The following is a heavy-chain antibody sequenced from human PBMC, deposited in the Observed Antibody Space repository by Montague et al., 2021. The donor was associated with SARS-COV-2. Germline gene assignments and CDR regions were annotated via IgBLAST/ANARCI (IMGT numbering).Heavy chain of an antibody. CDR1: GGSFSGYY. Sequence: SETLSLTCAVYGGSFSGYYWSWIRQPPGKGLEWIGEINHSGSTNYNPSLKSRVTISVDTSKNQFSLKLSSVAAADTAVYYCARGRRIFLWFGELFPGGDYYGMDVWGQGTTVTASS. D-gene: IGHD3-10*01. J-gene: IGHJ6*02. CDR3: ARGRRIFLWFGELFPGGDYYGMDV. V-gene: IGHV4-34*01. CDR2: INHSGST.